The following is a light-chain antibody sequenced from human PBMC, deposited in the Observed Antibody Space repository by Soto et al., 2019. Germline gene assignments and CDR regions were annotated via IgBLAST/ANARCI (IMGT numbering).Light chain of an antibody. J-gene: IGKJ1*01. CDR2: GAS. V-gene: IGKV1-39*01. CDR3: QQYYSTPT. CDR1: QSISIH. Sequence: DIQMTQSPSSLSAFVGDGVTIAYRASQSISIHLNWCQQKPGKAPNLLISGASTLQSGVPSRFGGSGSGTDFTLTISSLQPEDSATYFCQQYYSTPTFGQGTKV.